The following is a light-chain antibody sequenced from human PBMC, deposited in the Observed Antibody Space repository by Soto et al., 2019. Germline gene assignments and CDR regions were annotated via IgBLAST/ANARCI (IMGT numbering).Light chain of an antibody. CDR3: SQHEVRTNFVV. J-gene: IGLJ2*01. CDR2: EVS. V-gene: IGLV2-8*01. Sequence: QSVLTQPPSASGSPGQSVTISCTGTSSDVGGYNYVSWYQQHPGKAPKLMIYEVSKRPSGVPDRFSGSKSGNTASLTVSGLQAEDEADCYCSQHEVRTNFVVVVGGTQQTVL. CDR1: SSDVGGYNY.